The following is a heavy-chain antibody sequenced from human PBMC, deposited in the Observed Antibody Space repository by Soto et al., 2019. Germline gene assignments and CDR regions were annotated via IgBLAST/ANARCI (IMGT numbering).Heavy chain of an antibody. J-gene: IGHJ4*02. CDR1: GGSISSGGYY. CDR3: AREGHNPGYSYGPGAFDY. D-gene: IGHD5-18*01. Sequence: SETLSLTCTVSGGSISSGGYYWSWIRQHPGKGLEWIGYIYYSGSTYYNPSLKSRVTISVDTSKNQFSLKLSSVTAADTAVYYCAREGHNPGYSYGPGAFDYWGQGTLVTVSS. CDR2: IYYSGST. V-gene: IGHV4-31*03.